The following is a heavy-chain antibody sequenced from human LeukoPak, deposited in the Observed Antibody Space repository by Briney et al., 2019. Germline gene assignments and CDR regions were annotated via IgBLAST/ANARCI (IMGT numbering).Heavy chain of an antibody. CDR2: ISSSSSYI. J-gene: IGHJ4*02. Sequence: GGSLRLSCAASGFTFSSYSMNWVRQAPGKGLEWVSSISSSSSYIYYADSVKGRFTISRDNAKNSLYLQMNCLRAEDTAVYYCARDPLRLGELSLNYFDYWGQGTLVTVSS. V-gene: IGHV3-21*01. CDR3: ARDPLRLGELSLNYFDY. CDR1: GFTFSSYS. D-gene: IGHD3-16*02.